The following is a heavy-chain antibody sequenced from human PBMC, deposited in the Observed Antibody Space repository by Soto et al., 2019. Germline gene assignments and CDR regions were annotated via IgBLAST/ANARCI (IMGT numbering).Heavy chain of an antibody. CDR3: ARGGVGAAGGMDV. CDR1: GYTFTIYT. D-gene: IGHD1-26*01. V-gene: IGHV1-69*08. Sequence: QVQLVQSGAEVKKPGSSVKVSCKSSGYTFTIYTVTWVRQAPGQGLEWMGRIIPIFTQTNYAQKFQDRVTITAVKSTSTVYMELSGLRYEDTAVYYCARGGVGAAGGMDVWGQGTTVTVSS. CDR2: IIPIFTQT. J-gene: IGHJ6*02.